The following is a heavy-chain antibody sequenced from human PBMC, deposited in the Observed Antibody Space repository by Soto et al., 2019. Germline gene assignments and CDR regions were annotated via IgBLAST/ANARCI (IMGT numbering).Heavy chain of an antibody. CDR2: ISGNGAET. J-gene: IGHJ4*02. V-gene: IGHV3-23*01. Sequence: EVQLLEAGGGLVQPGGSVRLSCAASGFPFSSYAMSWVRQAPGKGLEWVSAISGNGAETSYAASVRGRFTISRDNSRDTLYLQMNSLRADDTAVYYCGKWNGYGDVWGQGTLVTVSS. CDR1: GFPFSSYA. CDR3: GKWNGYGDV. D-gene: IGHD4-17*01.